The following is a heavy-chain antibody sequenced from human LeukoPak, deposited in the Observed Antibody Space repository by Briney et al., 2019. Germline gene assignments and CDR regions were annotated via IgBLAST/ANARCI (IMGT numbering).Heavy chain of an antibody. Sequence: SETLSLTCSVSSYSISGGYYWGWIRQPPGKGLEWIGSIYHSGISCYNPSLRSRVTISADMSKNQFSLKLSSVTAADTAVYYCAKGRSYGTDYDAFDIWGQGTMVTVSS. V-gene: IGHV4-38-2*02. CDR2: IYHSGIS. CDR3: AKGRSYGTDYDAFDI. D-gene: IGHD3-16*01. CDR1: SYSISGGYY. J-gene: IGHJ3*02.